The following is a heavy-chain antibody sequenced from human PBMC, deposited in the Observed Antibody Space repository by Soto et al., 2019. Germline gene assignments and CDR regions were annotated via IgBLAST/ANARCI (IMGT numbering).Heavy chain of an antibody. CDR1: GGSFSGYY. Sequence: QVQLQQWGAGLLKPSETLSLTCAVYGGSFSGYYWSWIRQPPGKGLEWIGEINHSGSTNYNPSLKSRVTISVDTSKTQFSLKLSSVTAADTAVYYCAIAAAGTGFDYWGQGTLVTVSS. CDR2: INHSGST. J-gene: IGHJ4*02. D-gene: IGHD6-13*01. CDR3: AIAAAGTGFDY. V-gene: IGHV4-34*01.